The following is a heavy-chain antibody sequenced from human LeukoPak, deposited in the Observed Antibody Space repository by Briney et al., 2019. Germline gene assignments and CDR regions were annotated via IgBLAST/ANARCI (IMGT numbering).Heavy chain of an antibody. CDR1: GSTSSNYE. Sequence: GGALRLSCAVSGSTSSNYEVNWVRQAPGKGLEWVSYIGTSGSPIHYADSVKGRFTISRDDAKKSVYLQLNSLRAEDTATYYCAIGMIHYWGQGALVTVSS. CDR2: IGTSGSPI. V-gene: IGHV3-48*03. D-gene: IGHD1-1*01. CDR3: AIGMIHY. J-gene: IGHJ4*02.